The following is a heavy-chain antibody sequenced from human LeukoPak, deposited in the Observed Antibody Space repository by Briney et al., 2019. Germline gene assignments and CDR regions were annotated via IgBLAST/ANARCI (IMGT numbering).Heavy chain of an antibody. J-gene: IGHJ4*02. CDR1: GFTFSSYG. CDR3: AKGYCSGGTCGGTY. Sequence: PGGSLRLSCAASGFTFSSYGMHWVRQAPGKGLEWVAVIRYDGSNKYYADSVKGRFTISRDNSRNTVDLQMNSLRAEDTAVYYCAKGYCSGGTCGGTYWGQGTLVTVSS. CDR2: IRYDGSNK. V-gene: IGHV3-30*02. D-gene: IGHD2-15*01.